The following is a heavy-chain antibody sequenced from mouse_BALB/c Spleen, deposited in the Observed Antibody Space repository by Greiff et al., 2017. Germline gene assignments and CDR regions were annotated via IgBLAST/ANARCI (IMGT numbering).Heavy chain of an antibody. CDR2: ISYSGST. J-gene: IGHJ4*01. CDR3: ARRVYYYAMDY. V-gene: IGHV3-2*02. Sequence: VQLQQSGPGLVKPSQSLSLTCTVTGYSITSDYAWTWIRQFPGNKLEWMGYISYSGSTSYNPSLKSRISITQDTSKNQFFLQLNSVTTEDTATYYCARRVYYYAMDYWCQGTSVTVSS. CDR1: GYSITSDYA.